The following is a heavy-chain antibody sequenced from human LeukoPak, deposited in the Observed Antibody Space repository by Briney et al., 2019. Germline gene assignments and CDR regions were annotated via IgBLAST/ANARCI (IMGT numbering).Heavy chain of an antibody. CDR3: AREGGGSSGEIDY. V-gene: IGHV4-59*01. CDR1: GGSLSSYY. CDR2: IYYSGST. J-gene: IGHJ4*02. D-gene: IGHD6-19*01. Sequence: SETLSLTCTVSGGSLSSYYWSWIRQPPGKGLEWIGYIYYSGSTNYNPSLKSRVTISVDTSKNQFSLKPSSVTAADTAVYYCAREGGGSSGEIDYWGQGTLVTVSS.